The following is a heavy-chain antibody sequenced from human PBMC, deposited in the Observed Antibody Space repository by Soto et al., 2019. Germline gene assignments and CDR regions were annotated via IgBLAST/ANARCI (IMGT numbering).Heavy chain of an antibody. CDR1: GGSISSSSYY. CDR3: ARTDYVWGSDQTNWFDP. Sequence: SETLSLTCTVSGGSISSSSYYWGWIGQPPGKGLEWIGSIYYSGSTYYNPSLKSRVTISVDTSKNQFSLKLSSVTAADTAVYYCARTDYVWGSDQTNWFDPWGQGTLVTVSS. J-gene: IGHJ5*02. V-gene: IGHV4-39*01. CDR2: IYYSGST. D-gene: IGHD3-16*01.